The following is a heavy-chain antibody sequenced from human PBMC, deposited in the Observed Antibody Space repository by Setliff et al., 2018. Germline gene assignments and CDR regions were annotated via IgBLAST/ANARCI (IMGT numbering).Heavy chain of an antibody. J-gene: IGHJ6*03. Sequence: PGESLKISCKAAGYSFTKYWIGWVRQMPGKGLEWMGIIDPADSDTTYSPSFQGQVTISADKSIGTAYLQWSSLKASDTAIYYCASRGWGSSSGDCYSPKGCYYYYMDVWGKGTTVPSP. CDR2: IDPADSDT. CDR3: ASRGWGSSSGDCYSPKGCYYYYMDV. CDR1: GYSFTKYW. V-gene: IGHV5-51*01. D-gene: IGHD2-21*02.